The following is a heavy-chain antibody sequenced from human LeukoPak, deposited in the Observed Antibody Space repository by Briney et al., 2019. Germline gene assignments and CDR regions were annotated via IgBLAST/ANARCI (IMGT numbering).Heavy chain of an antibody. CDR2: INPNSGGT. Sequence: ASVKVSCKASGYTFTRYYMHWVRQAPGQGLEWMGWINPNSGGTNYAQKFQGRVTMTRDTSISTAYMELSRLRSDDTAVYYCARDTAKLGSWYYFDYWGQGTLVTVSS. J-gene: IGHJ4*02. V-gene: IGHV1-2*02. CDR1: GYTFTRYY. D-gene: IGHD6-13*01. CDR3: ARDTAKLGSWYYFDY.